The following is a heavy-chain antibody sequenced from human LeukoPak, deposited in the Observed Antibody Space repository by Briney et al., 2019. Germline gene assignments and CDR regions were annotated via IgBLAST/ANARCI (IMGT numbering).Heavy chain of an antibody. D-gene: IGHD3-3*01. V-gene: IGHV1-24*01. Sequence: ASAKVSCKLSGNTLRELPIQWVRQAGGKGLEWMAGFDPENAEIVYAQKFQGRVTMTEDTSTNTAYMELTSLTSDDTALYYCATRGSDFWSGFDHWGRGTQVTVSS. CDR1: GNTLRELP. CDR3: ATRGSDFWSGFDH. J-gene: IGHJ4*02. CDR2: FDPENAEI.